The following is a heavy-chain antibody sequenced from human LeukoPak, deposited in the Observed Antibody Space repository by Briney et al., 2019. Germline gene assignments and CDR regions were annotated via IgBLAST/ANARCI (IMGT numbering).Heavy chain of an antibody. CDR2: ISYDGNKK. D-gene: IGHD6-13*01. CDR3: ARDRMAAAGAGLIEH. V-gene: IGHV3-30-3*01. CDR1: GFTFSSYA. J-gene: IGHJ1*01. Sequence: PGRSLRLSCAAPGFTFSSYAVHWVRQTPGKGLEWVAVISYDGNKKYYADSVKGRFTISKDSSKNTLYLQMNSLRAEDTAVYYCARDRMAAAGAGLIEHWGQGTLVTVSS.